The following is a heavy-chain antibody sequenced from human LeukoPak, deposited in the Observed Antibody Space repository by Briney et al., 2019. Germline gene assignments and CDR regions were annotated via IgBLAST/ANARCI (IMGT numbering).Heavy chain of an antibody. CDR2: INPNSGGT. CDR1: GYTFTGYY. V-gene: IGHV1-2*02. J-gene: IGHJ4*02. CDR3: ARGPSRYDFWSGFHPPVDY. Sequence: ASVKVSCKASGYTFTGYYMHWVRQAPGQGLEWMGWINPNSGGTNYAQKFQGRVTMTRDTSISTAYMELSRLGSDDTAVYYCARGPSRYDFWSGFHPPVDYWGQGTLVTVSS. D-gene: IGHD3-3*01.